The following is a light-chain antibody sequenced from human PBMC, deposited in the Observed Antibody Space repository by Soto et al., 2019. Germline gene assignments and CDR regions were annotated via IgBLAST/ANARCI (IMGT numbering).Light chain of an antibody. J-gene: IGLJ1*01. CDR2: DVT. V-gene: IGLV2-14*01. CDR3: SSFTTSTTYV. Sequence: QSALTQPASVSGSPGQSITISCTGTSSDVGAYNYVSWYQQNPGKAPKLMIYDVTNRPSGVSNRFSGSKSGNTVSLTISGLQAEDEADYYCSSFTTSTTYVFGTGTKLTVL. CDR1: SSDVGAYNY.